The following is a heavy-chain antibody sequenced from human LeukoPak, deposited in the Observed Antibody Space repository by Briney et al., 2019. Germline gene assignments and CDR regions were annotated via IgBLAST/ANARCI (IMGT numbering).Heavy chain of an antibody. D-gene: IGHD4-11*01. CDR2: MYTGGST. CDR1: GFTFSSYA. CDR3: ARGLPGGFDP. Sequence: GGSLRLSCAASGFTFSSYAMSWVRQAPGKGLEWVPVMYTGGSTYYADSVKGRFTISRDNSKNSLHLQMNSLRAGDTAVYYCARGLPGGFDPWGQGTLVTVSS. V-gene: IGHV3-66*01. J-gene: IGHJ5*02.